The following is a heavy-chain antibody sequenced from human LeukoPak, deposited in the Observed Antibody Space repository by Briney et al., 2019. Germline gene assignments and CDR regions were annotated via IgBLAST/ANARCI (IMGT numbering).Heavy chain of an antibody. CDR1: AFTFSSYA. J-gene: IGHJ4*02. Sequence: GGSLRVSCAASAFTFSSYAMSWVRQAPGQGLEWVSRLSGSGDRTYYADTVKGRVTISRDTSKSTLFLEMNSLRDEDTAVYYCAKAFVAVTFCFDDSGERTL. D-gene: IGHD4-11*01. CDR3: AKAFVAVTFCFDD. V-gene: IGHV3-23*01. CDR2: LSGSGDRT.